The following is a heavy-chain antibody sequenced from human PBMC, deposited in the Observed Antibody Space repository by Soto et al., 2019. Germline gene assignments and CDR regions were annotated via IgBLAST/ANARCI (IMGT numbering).Heavy chain of an antibody. CDR1: GGTFSSYA. Sequence: QVQLVQSGAEVKKPGSSVKVSCKASGGTFSSYAISWVRQAPGQGLEWMGGIIPISGTANYAQKFQGRVTITADESTSTAYMGLSSLRSEDTDVYYCARSQGSSTSLEIYYYYYYGMDVWGQGTTVTVSS. CDR3: ARSQGSSTSLEIYYYYYYGMDV. CDR2: IIPISGTA. D-gene: IGHD2-2*01. V-gene: IGHV1-69*01. J-gene: IGHJ6*02.